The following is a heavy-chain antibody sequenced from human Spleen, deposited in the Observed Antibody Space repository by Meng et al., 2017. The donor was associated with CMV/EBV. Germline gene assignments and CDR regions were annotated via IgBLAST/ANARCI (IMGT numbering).Heavy chain of an antibody. Sequence: ASVKVSCKASGYIFINHGISWVRQATGQGLEWMGWISGYDGNTNYAQKFQDRVTMTIGTSTSTGYMELRSLRSDDTAVYYCARDDPLGYYYDSSGSSAIDYRGQGTLVTVSS. CDR3: ARDDPLGYYYDSSGSSAIDY. V-gene: IGHV1-18*01. J-gene: IGHJ4*02. CDR1: GYIFINHG. D-gene: IGHD3-22*01. CDR2: ISGYDGNT.